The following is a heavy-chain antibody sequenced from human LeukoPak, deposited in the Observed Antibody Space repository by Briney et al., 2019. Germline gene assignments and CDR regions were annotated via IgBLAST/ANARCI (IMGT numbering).Heavy chain of an antibody. J-gene: IGHJ6*02. CDR3: ARGGSSGPYYYGMDV. Sequence: SETLSLTCTVSGGSISSYYWSWIRQPPGKGLEWIGYIYYSGSTNYNPSLKSRVTISVDTSKNQFSLKLSSVTAAETAVYYCARGGSSGPYYYGMDVWGQGTTVTVSS. CDR2: IYYSGST. CDR1: GGSISSYY. D-gene: IGHD6-19*01. V-gene: IGHV4-59*01.